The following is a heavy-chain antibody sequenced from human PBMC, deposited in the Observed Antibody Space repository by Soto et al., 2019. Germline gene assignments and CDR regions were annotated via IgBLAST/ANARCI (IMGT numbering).Heavy chain of an antibody. V-gene: IGHV3-23*01. CDR1: GFTFSSYA. J-gene: IGHJ4*02. D-gene: IGHD6-13*01. CDR3: AKDFQPQPSYDSSSWYEVLRYFDY. CDR2: ISGSGGST. Sequence: GGSLRLSCAASGFTFSSYAMSWVRQAPGKGLEWVSAISGSGGSTYYADSVKGRFTISSDNSKNTLYLQMNSLRAEDTAVYYCAKDFQPQPSYDSSSWYEVLRYFDYWGQGTLVTVSS.